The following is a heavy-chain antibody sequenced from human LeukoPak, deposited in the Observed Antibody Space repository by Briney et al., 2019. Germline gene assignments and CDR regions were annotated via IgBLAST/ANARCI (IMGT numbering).Heavy chain of an antibody. CDR2: ISGSGGST. J-gene: IGHJ4*02. Sequence: GGSLRLSCAASGFTFSSYAMIWVRQAPEKGLEWVSVISGSGGSTYYADSVKGRFTISRDNSKNTLYLQVHSLRAEDTALYYCAKTAHSSSWYLPIYDYWGQGTLVTVSS. D-gene: IGHD6-13*01. CDR1: GFTFSSYA. V-gene: IGHV3-23*01. CDR3: AKTAHSSSWYLPIYDY.